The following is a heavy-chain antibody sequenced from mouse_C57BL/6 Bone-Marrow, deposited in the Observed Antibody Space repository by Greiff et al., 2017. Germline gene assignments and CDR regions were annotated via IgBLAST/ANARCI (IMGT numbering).Heavy chain of an antibody. CDR3: ARGYYYGSIYWYFDV. D-gene: IGHD1-1*01. CDR2: IFPGSGST. J-gene: IGHJ1*03. CDR1: GYTFTDYY. Sequence: QVQLKHSGPELVKPGASVKISCKASGYTFTDYYINWVKQRPGQGLEWIGWIFPGSGSTYYNEKFKGKATLTVDKSSSTAYMLLSSLTSEDSAVYFCARGYYYGSIYWYFDVWGTGTTVTVSS. V-gene: IGHV1-75*01.